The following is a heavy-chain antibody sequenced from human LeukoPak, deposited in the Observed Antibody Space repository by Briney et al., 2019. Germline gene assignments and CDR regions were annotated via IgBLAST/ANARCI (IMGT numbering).Heavy chain of an antibody. CDR2: IYSAGST. CDR3: ARELPPDY. D-gene: IGHD2-15*01. Sequence: GGSLRLPCAASGFTVSSNYMSWVRQAPGKGLEWVSVIYSAGSTYYAGSVKGRFTISRDNSKNTLSLQMNSLRAEDTAVYYCARELPPDYWGQGTLVTVSS. J-gene: IGHJ4*02. CDR1: GFTVSSNY. V-gene: IGHV3-53*01.